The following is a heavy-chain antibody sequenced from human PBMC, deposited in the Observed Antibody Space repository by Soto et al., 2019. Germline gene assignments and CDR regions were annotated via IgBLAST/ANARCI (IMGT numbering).Heavy chain of an antibody. Sequence: EVQLVESGGGLVKPGGSLRLSCAASGFTFSSYSMNWVRQAPGKGLEWVSSISSSSSYIYYADSVKGRFTISRDNAKTSLYLQMNSLRAEDTAVYYCARQWELLTAINWFDPWGQGTLVTVSS. CDR3: ARQWELLTAINWFDP. CDR2: ISSSSSYI. D-gene: IGHD1-26*01. V-gene: IGHV3-21*01. J-gene: IGHJ5*02. CDR1: GFTFSSYS.